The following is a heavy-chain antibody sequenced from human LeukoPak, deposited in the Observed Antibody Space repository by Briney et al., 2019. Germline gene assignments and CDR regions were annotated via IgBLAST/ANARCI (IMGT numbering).Heavy chain of an antibody. V-gene: IGHV4-59*01. D-gene: IGHD3-10*01. J-gene: IGHJ4*02. CDR1: GGSISSYY. CDR2: ISYIGST. Sequence: NPSETLSLTCTVSGGSISSYYWSWIRQPPGKELEWIGYISYIGSTNYNPSLKSRVTISVDASKNQFSLKLSSVTAADTAVYYCAREGSRGSGSSFDYWGQGTLVAVSS. CDR3: AREGSRGSGSSFDY.